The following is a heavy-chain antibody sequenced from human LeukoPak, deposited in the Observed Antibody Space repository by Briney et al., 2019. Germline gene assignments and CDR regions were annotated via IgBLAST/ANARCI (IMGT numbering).Heavy chain of an antibody. D-gene: IGHD2-2*02. Sequence: GGSLRLSWAAAGFTFSSYAMSWVRQAPGKGLEWVSAISGSGGSTYYADSVKGRFTISRDNSKNTLYLQMNSLRAEDTAVYYCAKDHARVVPAAIDYFDYWGQGTLVTVSS. V-gene: IGHV3-23*01. CDR2: ISGSGGST. CDR3: AKDHARVVPAAIDYFDY. J-gene: IGHJ4*02. CDR1: GFTFSSYA.